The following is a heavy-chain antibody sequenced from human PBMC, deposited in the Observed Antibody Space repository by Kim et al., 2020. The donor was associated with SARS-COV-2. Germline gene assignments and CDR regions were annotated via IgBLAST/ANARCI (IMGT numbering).Heavy chain of an antibody. CDR1: GYTFTGYY. D-gene: IGHD7-27*01. Sequence: ASVKVSCKASGYTFTGYYMHWVRQAPGQGLEWMGRINPNSGGTNYAQKFQGRVTMTRDTSISTAYMELSRLRSDDTAVYYCARDRNWGDTPGFDYWGQGTLVTVSS. CDR3: ARDRNWGDTPGFDY. CDR2: INPNSGGT. V-gene: IGHV1-2*06. J-gene: IGHJ4*02.